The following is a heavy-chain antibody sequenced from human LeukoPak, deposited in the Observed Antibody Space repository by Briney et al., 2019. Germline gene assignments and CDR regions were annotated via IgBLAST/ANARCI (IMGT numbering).Heavy chain of an antibody. V-gene: IGHV4-34*01. Sequence: SETLSLTCAVYGGSFSGYYWSWIRQPPGKGLEWIREINHSGSTNYNPSLKSRVTISVDTSKNQFSLKLSSVTAADTAVYYCARHEGDCSCTSCYFVYWGQGTLVTVSS. CDR3: ARHEGDCSCTSCYFVY. CDR1: GGSFSGYY. J-gene: IGHJ4*02. D-gene: IGHD2-2*01. CDR2: INHSGST.